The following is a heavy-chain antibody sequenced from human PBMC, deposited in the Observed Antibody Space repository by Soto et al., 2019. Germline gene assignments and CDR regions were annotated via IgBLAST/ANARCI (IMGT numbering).Heavy chain of an antibody. J-gene: IGHJ5*02. D-gene: IGHD2-2*01. CDR3: AITYCSSTSCYEYNWFDP. Sequence: ASVKVSCKASGYTFTGYYMHWVRQAPGQGLEWMGWINPNSGGTNHAQKFQGRVTMTRDTSISTAYMELSRLRSDDTAVYYCAITYCSSTSCYEYNWFDPWGQGTPVTVSS. CDR2: INPNSGGT. CDR1: GYTFTGYY. V-gene: IGHV1-2*02.